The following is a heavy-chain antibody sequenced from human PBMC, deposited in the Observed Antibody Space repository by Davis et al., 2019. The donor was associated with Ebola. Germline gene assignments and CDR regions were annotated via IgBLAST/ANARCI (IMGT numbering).Heavy chain of an antibody. J-gene: IGHJ6*02. D-gene: IGHD4-17*01. V-gene: IGHV3-53*01. CDR2: IYGGDT. CDR1: GFAVRNTH. CDR3: ARGPTVTTDYGMDV. Sequence: GESLKISCDVSGFAVRNTHMSWVRQAPGKGLEWVSGIYGGDTHYADSVKGRFTISRDNSKNTLYLQMNSLRAEDTAVYYCARGPTVTTDYGMDVWGQGTTVTVSS.